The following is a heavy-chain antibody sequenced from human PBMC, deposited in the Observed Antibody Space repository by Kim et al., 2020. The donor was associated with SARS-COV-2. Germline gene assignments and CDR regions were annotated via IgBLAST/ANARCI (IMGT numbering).Heavy chain of an antibody. CDR1: GFYG. J-gene: IGHJ5*02. V-gene: IGHV3-48*03. CDR3: ARLVVTATNWFDP. D-gene: IGHD2-21*02. Sequence: GGSLRLFCVATGFYGMVWVRQTPGKGLEWIAYISRSGNTISYADSVQGRFTISRDDAEISVNLQMNDLRPEDTGLYHCARLVVTATNWFDPWGQGTQVT. CDR2: ISRSGNTI.